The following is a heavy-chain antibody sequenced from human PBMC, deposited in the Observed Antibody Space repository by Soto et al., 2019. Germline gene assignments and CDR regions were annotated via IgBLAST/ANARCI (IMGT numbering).Heavy chain of an antibody. CDR3: AREGGQLGRFDY. J-gene: IGHJ4*02. Sequence: QVLLQQWGAGLLKPSETLSLTCAVYGGSFSGYYWCWIPQPPGKGLEWIGEINHSGSTNYNPSLKSRVTIAVDTSKNQFSLRLSSVTAADTAVYYCAREGGQLGRFDYWGQGTLVTVSS. V-gene: IGHV4-34*01. CDR2: INHSGST. D-gene: IGHD6-6*01. CDR1: GGSFSGYY.